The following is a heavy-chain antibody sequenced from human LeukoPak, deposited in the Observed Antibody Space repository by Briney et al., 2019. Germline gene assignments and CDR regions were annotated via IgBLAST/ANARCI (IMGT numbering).Heavy chain of an antibody. CDR2: IYYSGST. CDR3: ARGRRDPL. V-gene: IGHV4-59*01. Sequence: PSETLSLTCSVFGGSISSYYWSWIRQPPGKGLEWIGYIYYSGSTNYNPSLKSRVTISVDTSKNQVSLKLNSVTAADTAVYYCARGRRDPLWGRGTLVTVSS. J-gene: IGHJ2*01. CDR1: GGSISSYY. D-gene: IGHD5-24*01.